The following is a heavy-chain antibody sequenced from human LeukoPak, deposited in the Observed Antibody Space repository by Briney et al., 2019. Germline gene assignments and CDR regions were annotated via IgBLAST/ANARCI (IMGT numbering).Heavy chain of an antibody. D-gene: IGHD3-3*01. CDR3: ARDRYYDFAGLWWFDP. V-gene: IGHV1-3*01. Sequence: ASVKVSCKASGYTFTSYAMHWVRQAPGQRLEWMGWINAGNGNTKYSQKFQGRVTITRDTSASTAYMELSSLRSEDTAGYYCARDRYYDFAGLWWFDPWGQGTLVTVSS. CDR1: GYTFTSYA. J-gene: IGHJ5*02. CDR2: INAGNGNT.